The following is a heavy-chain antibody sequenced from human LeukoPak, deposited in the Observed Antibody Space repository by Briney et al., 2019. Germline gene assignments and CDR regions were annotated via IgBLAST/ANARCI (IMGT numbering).Heavy chain of an antibody. D-gene: IGHD3-10*01. CDR2: IRTRPNNYAR. CDR1: GFSFTGAV. V-gene: IGHV3-73*01. CDR3: LRGRMDASAGSYSLIGLNWFDR. Sequence: GGSLRLSCVASGFSFTGAVMHWVRQAPGKGLEWIGRIRTRPNNYARSYGASLEGRFTISRDDSTNTAYPQMKSLKIEDTAVYYCLRGRMDASAGSYSLIGLNWFDRWGQGTLVTVSS. J-gene: IGHJ5*02.